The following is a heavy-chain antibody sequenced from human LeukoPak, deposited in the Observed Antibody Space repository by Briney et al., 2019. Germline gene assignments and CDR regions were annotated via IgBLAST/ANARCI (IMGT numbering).Heavy chain of an antibody. V-gene: IGHV1-2*02. CDR3: ARVRIAARLFDY. Sequence: ASVKVSCKASGYTFTSYYMHWVRQAPGQGLEWMGWINPNSGGTNYAQKFQGRVTMTRDTSISTAYMELSRLRSDDTAVYYCARVRIAARLFDYWGQGTLVTVSS. D-gene: IGHD6-6*01. CDR2: INPNSGGT. J-gene: IGHJ4*02. CDR1: GYTFTSYY.